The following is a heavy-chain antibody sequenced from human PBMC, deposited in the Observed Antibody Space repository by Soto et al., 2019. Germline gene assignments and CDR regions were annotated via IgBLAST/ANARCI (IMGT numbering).Heavy chain of an antibody. CDR3: ASNYYDSSGYFDY. Sequence: GGSLRLSCAASGFTFSSYWMSWVRQAPGKGLEWVANIKQDGSEKYYVDSVKGRFTISRDNAKNSLYLQMNSLRAEDTAVYYCASNYYDSSGYFDYWGQGTLVTVSS. V-gene: IGHV3-7*01. CDR1: GFTFSSYW. J-gene: IGHJ4*02. CDR2: IKQDGSEK. D-gene: IGHD3-22*01.